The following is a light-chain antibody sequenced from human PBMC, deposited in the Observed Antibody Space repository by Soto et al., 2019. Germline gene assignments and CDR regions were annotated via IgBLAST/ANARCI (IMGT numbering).Light chain of an antibody. J-gene: IGKJ4*01. CDR3: QKCGIAPFT. CDR2: AAS. V-gene: IGKV1-27*01. CDR1: QSIGYW. Sequence: DIQMTQSPSTLSASMGDRVTITCRASQSIGYWLAWYQQKPGKVPKLLIYAASTLQSGVPSRFSGSGSGTDFTLTISSLQPEDVATYYCQKCGIAPFTFGGGTKVDIK.